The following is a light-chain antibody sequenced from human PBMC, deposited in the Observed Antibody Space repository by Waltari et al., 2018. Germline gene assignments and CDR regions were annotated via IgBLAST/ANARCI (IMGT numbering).Light chain of an antibody. CDR3: QQYGSSPPYT. Sequence: EIVLTQSPGPLSLSPGERATLSSRASQSVSSRYLAWYQQKPGQAPRLLIYGASSRATGIPDRFSGSGSGTDFTLTISRLEPEDFAVYYCQQYGSSPPYTFGQGTKLEIK. J-gene: IGKJ2*01. V-gene: IGKV3-20*01. CDR2: GAS. CDR1: QSVSSRY.